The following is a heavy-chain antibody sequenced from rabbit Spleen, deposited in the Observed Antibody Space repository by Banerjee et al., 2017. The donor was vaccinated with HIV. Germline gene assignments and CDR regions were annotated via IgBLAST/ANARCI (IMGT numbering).Heavy chain of an antibody. CDR1: GFTLSSYYM. CDR3: ARDAAGREDFNL. CDR2: IDPIFGLT. Sequence: QEQVKETGGGLVQPGGSLKLSCKASGFTLSSYYMNWVRQAPGKGLDWIGYIDPIFGLTYFASWAKGRFTVSKTSSTTVTLQMTSLTAADTATYFCARDAAGREDFNLWGQGTLVTVS. V-gene: IGHV1S45*01. D-gene: IGHD4-1*01. J-gene: IGHJ4*01.